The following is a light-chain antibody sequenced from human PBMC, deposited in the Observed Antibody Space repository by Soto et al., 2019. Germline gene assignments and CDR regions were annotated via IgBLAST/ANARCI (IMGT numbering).Light chain of an antibody. CDR1: SSNIARRS. V-gene: IGLV1-44*01. CDR3: STCDDSLNGWV. J-gene: IGLJ3*02. CDR2: SSD. Sequence: QSVLTQPPSASATPGQRVTISCSGSSSNIARRSLYWYQQLLGTAPKLLMYSSDLRPSAVPDRFSCSKSGTTASLAISGVQSEDEADYYCSTCDDSLNGWVFGGGTQLTVL.